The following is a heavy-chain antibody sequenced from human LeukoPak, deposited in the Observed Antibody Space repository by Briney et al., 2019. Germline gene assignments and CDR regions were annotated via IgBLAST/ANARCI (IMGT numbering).Heavy chain of an antibody. CDR1: GYTFTSYD. Sequence: ASVKVSCKASGYTFTSYDIYWVRLAAGQGLEWMGWRNPNSGNTGYTQKFQGRVTMTRNTSISTAYMELSSLRSEDTALYYCARGHEWAPNSSPGYWGQGTLVTVSS. D-gene: IGHD6-19*01. V-gene: IGHV1-8*01. J-gene: IGHJ4*02. CDR3: ARGHEWAPNSSPGY. CDR2: RNPNSGNT.